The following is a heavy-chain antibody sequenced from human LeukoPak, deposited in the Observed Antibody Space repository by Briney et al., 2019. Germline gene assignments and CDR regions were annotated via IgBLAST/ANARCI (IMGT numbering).Heavy chain of an antibody. Sequence: GGSLRLSCAASGFTFSDYWMSWVRQAPGKGLEWVANIKQDGSEKYYVDSVKGRFTISRDNAKNSLYLQMSSLRAEDTAVYYCARKSSGSYYSREFDYWGQGTLVTVSS. D-gene: IGHD1-26*01. CDR3: ARKSSGSYYSREFDY. CDR1: GFTFSDYW. J-gene: IGHJ4*02. V-gene: IGHV3-7*01. CDR2: IKQDGSEK.